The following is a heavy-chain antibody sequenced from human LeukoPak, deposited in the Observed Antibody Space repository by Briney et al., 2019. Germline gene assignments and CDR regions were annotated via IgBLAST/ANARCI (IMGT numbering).Heavy chain of an antibody. CDR2: ISYDGSNK. V-gene: IGHV3-30*18. J-gene: IGHJ4*02. CDR1: GFTFSSYG. Sequence: GGSLRLSCAASGFTFSSYGMHWVRQAPGKGLEWVAVISYDGSNKYYADSVKGRFTISRDNSMNTLYLQMNSLRAEDTAVYYCAKESGCSSTSCYRYFDYWGQGTLVTVSS. CDR3: AKESGCSSTSCYRYFDY. D-gene: IGHD2-2*01.